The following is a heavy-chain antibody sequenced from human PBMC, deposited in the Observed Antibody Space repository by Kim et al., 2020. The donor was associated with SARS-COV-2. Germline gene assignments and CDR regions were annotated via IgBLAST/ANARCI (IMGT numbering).Heavy chain of an antibody. Sequence: SETLSLTCTVSGGSISSSSYYWGWIRQPPGKGLEWIGSIYYSGSTYYNPSLKSRVTISVDTSKNQFSLKLSSVTAADTAVYYCARLPDPWEPTDYWGQGTLVTVSS. CDR3: ARLPDPWEPTDY. V-gene: IGHV4-39*01. J-gene: IGHJ4*02. D-gene: IGHD1-26*01. CDR1: GGSISSSSYY. CDR2: IYYSGST.